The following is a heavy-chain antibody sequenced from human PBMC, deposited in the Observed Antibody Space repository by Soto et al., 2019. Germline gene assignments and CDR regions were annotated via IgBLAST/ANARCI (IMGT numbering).Heavy chain of an antibody. Sequence: ASVKVSCKASGYTFTSCGISWVRQAPGQGLEWMGWISAYNGNTNYAQKLQGRVTMTTDTSTSTAYMELRSLRSDDTAVYYCARVSGFFGVVIIRDYYYGMDVWGQGTTVTVSS. J-gene: IGHJ6*02. CDR3: ARVSGFFGVVIIRDYYYGMDV. V-gene: IGHV1-18*04. CDR2: ISAYNGNT. D-gene: IGHD3-3*01. CDR1: GYTFTSCG.